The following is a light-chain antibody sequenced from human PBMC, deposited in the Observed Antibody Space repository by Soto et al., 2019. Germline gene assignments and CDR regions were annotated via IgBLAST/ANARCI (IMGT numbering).Light chain of an antibody. Sequence: EIVLTQSPGTLSLSPGERATLSCRASQSVSNNYLAWYQQKPGQAPRLLIYGASNRATGIPDRFSGSGSGTDFTLTITRLEPEDSAVYYCQHHSHWPPWTFGQGTRVEIQ. J-gene: IGKJ1*01. CDR2: GAS. V-gene: IGKV3D-20*02. CDR3: QHHSHWPPWT. CDR1: QSVSNNY.